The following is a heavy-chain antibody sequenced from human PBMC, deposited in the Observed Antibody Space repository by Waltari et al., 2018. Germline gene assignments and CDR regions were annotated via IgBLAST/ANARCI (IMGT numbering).Heavy chain of an antibody. CDR2: INHSGST. CDR1: GGSFSGYY. Sequence: QVQLQQWGAGLLKPSETLSLTCAVYGGSFSGYYWSWIRQPPGKGLGWIGEINHSGSTTYNPSLKSRVPISGDTSKNQFSLKLSAVTAADTAVYYWAREGSSWYTVKYFQHWGQGTLVTVSS. D-gene: IGHD6-13*01. J-gene: IGHJ1*01. CDR3: AREGSSWYTVKYFQH. V-gene: IGHV4-34*01.